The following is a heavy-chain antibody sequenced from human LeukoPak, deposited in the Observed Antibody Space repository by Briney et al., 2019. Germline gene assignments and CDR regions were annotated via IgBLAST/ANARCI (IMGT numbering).Heavy chain of an antibody. CDR3: AKVRRGYSYYIDY. Sequence: PGRSLRLSCAASGFTFSSYGMHWVRQAPGKGLEWVAVISYDGSNKYYADSVKGRFTISRDNSKNTLYLQMNSLRAEDTAVYYCAKVRRGYSYYIDYWGQGTLVTVSS. CDR1: GFTFSSYG. CDR2: ISYDGSNK. V-gene: IGHV3-30*18. D-gene: IGHD5-18*01. J-gene: IGHJ4*02.